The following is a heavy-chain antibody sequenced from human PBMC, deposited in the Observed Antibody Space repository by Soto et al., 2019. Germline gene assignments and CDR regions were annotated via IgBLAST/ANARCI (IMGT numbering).Heavy chain of an antibody. CDR1: GFTFSTYE. Sequence: GGSLRLSCAASGFTFSTYELNWVRQAPGRGLEWISYISVSGNIIKYAESVKGRFTISRDNAENSLHLHMSNLRVDDTALYFCVRDTMRASAAASLDYWGQGTQVTVSS. CDR3: VRDTMRASAAASLDY. CDR2: ISVSGNII. V-gene: IGHV3-48*03. D-gene: IGHD2-2*01. J-gene: IGHJ4*02.